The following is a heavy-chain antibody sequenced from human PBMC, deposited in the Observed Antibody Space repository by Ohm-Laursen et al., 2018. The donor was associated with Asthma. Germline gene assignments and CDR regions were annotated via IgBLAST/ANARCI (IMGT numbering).Heavy chain of an antibody. CDR3: ARDPGYSSGWSNGAFDI. D-gene: IGHD6-19*01. CDR1: GGSISSGGYS. CDR2: IYHSGST. V-gene: IGHV4-30-2*01. Sequence: QTLSLTCAVSGGSISSGGYSWSWIRQPPGKGLEWIGYIYHSGSTYYNPSLKSRVTISVDRSKNQFSLKLSSVTAADTAVYYCARDPGYSSGWSNGAFDIWGQGTMVTVSS. J-gene: IGHJ3*02.